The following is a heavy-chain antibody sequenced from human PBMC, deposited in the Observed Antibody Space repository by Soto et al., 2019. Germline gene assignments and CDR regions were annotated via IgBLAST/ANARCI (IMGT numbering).Heavy chain of an antibody. J-gene: IGHJ4*02. Sequence: GGSLRLSCAASEFTFSNYAMSWVRQAPGKGLEWVSAISYGGGTTYYADSVKGRFTISRDNSKNTLYLQMNSLRAEDTAVYYCAKDEVGSGYDFDYWGQGTLVTVSS. CDR3: AKDEVGSGYDFDY. CDR1: EFTFSNYA. V-gene: IGHV3-23*01. CDR2: ISYGGGTT. D-gene: IGHD5-12*01.